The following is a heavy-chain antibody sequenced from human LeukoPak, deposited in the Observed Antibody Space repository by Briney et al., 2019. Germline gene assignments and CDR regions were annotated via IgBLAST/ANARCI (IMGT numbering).Heavy chain of an antibody. Sequence: GGSLRLSCAASGFTFSSYWMSWVRQAPGKGLEWVANIKQDGSEKYYVDSVKGRFTISRDNAKNSLYLQMNSLRAEDTAVYYCARSKLGSAYDSSGYSPYYFDYWGQGTLVTVSS. V-gene: IGHV3-7*04. J-gene: IGHJ4*02. CDR3: ARSKLGSAYDSSGYSPYYFDY. D-gene: IGHD3-22*01. CDR1: GFTFSSYW. CDR2: IKQDGSEK.